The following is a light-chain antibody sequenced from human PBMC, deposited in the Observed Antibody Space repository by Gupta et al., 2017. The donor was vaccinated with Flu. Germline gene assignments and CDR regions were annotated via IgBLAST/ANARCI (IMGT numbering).Light chain of an antibody. CDR1: HNIGAF. J-gene: IGKJ2*01. CDR3: QLSDNFPYI. Sequence: DIQMTQSPSSLSASVGDGVTITCRASHNIGAFVNWYQQKPGKAPKLLIYTTSRLQTGVPSRFSGRASGTDFTLTICSLQPEDSATYYCQLSDNFPYIFGQGTKLHIK. CDR2: TTS. V-gene: IGKV1-39*01.